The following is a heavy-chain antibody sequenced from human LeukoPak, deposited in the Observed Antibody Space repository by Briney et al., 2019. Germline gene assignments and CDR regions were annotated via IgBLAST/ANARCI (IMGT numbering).Heavy chain of an antibody. J-gene: IGHJ6*03. D-gene: IGHD4-17*01. CDR2: IRYDGSNK. CDR1: GFTFSSYG. CDR3: AKSSGYGDYGYYYYYMDV. Sequence: GGSLRLSCAASGFTFSSYGMHWVRQAPGKGLEWVAFIRYDGSNKYYADSLKGRLTISRDNSKNTLYLQMNSLRAEDTAVYYCAKSSGYGDYGYYYYYMDVWGKGTTVTISS. V-gene: IGHV3-30*02.